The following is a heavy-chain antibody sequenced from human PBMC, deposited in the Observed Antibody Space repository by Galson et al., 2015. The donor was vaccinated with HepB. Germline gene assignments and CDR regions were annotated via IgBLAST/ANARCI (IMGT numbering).Heavy chain of an antibody. CDR2: INHSGST. V-gene: IGHV4-34*01. CDR3: ARGAAGTLGDDY. J-gene: IGHJ4*02. D-gene: IGHD6-13*01. Sequence: SETLSLTCAVYGGSFSGYYWSWIRQPPGKGLEWIGEINHSGSTNYNPSLKSRVTISVDTSKNQFSLKLSSVTAADTAVYYCARGAAGTLGDDYWGQGTLVTVSS. CDR1: GGSFSGYY.